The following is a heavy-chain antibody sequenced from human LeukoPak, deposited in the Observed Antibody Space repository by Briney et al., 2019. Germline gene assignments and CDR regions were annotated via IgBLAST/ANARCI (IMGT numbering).Heavy chain of an antibody. CDR2: IYYSGST. V-gene: IGHV4-39*05. CDR3: AKSNGYGLIDY. Sequence: SETPSLTCIVSGGSISSSNYYWGGIRQPPGKGLAWIGSIYYSGSTYYNPSLKSRVTISVDTSKNQFSLNLSSVTAADTAMYYCAKSNGYGLIDYWGQGTLVTVSS. J-gene: IGHJ4*02. D-gene: IGHD5-12*01. CDR1: GGSISSSNYY.